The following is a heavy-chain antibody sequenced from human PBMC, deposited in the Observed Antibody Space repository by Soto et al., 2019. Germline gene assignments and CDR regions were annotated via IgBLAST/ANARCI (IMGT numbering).Heavy chain of an antibody. V-gene: IGHV3-48*02. D-gene: IGHD6-13*01. CDR2: ITSSSSTI. CDR1: GFTFSSYT. CDR3: ARTLAAAAYYYYYGMDV. Sequence: EVQLVESGGGLVQPGGSLRLSCVASGFTFSSYTMNWVRQAPGKGLEWVSYITSSSSTIYYADSVKGRFTISRDNAKNSLYLQMNSLRDEDTAVYYCARTLAAAAYYYYYGMDVWGQGTTVTVSS. J-gene: IGHJ6*02.